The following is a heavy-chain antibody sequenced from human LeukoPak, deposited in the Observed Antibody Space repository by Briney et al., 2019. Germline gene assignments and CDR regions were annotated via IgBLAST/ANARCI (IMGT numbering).Heavy chain of an antibody. Sequence: SETLSLTCAVYGGSFSGYYWSWIRQPPGKGLEWIGEINHSGSTSYNPSLKSRVTISVDTSKNQFSLKLSSVTAADTAVYYCARGQLTYSSSPYYFDYWGQGTLVTVSS. CDR3: ARGQLTYSSSPYYFDY. CDR2: INHSGST. D-gene: IGHD6-6*01. CDR1: GGSFSGYY. J-gene: IGHJ4*02. V-gene: IGHV4-34*01.